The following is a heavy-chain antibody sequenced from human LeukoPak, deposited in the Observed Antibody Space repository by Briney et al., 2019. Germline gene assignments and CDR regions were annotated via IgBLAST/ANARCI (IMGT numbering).Heavy chain of an antibody. J-gene: IGHJ4*02. CDR3: AKDSDAYDSSGYYFDY. CDR2: IRYDGSNK. CDR1: GFTFSSYG. D-gene: IGHD3-22*01. V-gene: IGHV3-30*02. Sequence: GGSLRLSCAASGFTFSSYGMHWVRQAPGKGLEWVAFIRYDGSNKYYADSVKGRFTISRDNSKNMLYLQMNSLRAEDTAVYYCAKDSDAYDSSGYYFDYWGQGTLVTVSS.